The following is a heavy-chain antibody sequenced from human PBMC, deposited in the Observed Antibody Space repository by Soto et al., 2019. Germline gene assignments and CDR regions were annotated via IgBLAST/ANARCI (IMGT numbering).Heavy chain of an antibody. CDR2: IYYSGGT. V-gene: IGHV4-59*08. J-gene: IGHJ4*02. CDR3: ARHGDYDILTGYLLAV. CDR1: GGSISSYY. D-gene: IGHD3-9*01. Sequence: PSETLSLTCTVSGGSISSYYWSWIRQPPGKGLEWIGYIYYSGGTNYNPSLKSRVTISVDTSKNQFPLKLSSVTAADTAVYYCARHGDYDILTGYLLAVWGQGTLVTVSS.